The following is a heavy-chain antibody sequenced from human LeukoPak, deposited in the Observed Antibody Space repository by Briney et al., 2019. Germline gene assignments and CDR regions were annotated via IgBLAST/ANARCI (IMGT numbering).Heavy chain of an antibody. CDR1: GYTFTGYY. CDR2: INPNSGGT. J-gene: IGHJ4*02. CDR3: AREASLRYFDWLLSGLLDY. V-gene: IGHV1-2*02. Sequence: ASVKVSCKASGYTFTGYYMHWVRQAPGQGLEWMGWINPNSGGTNYAQKFQGRVTMTRDASISTAYMELSRLRSDDTAVYYCAREASLRYFDWLLSGLLDYWGQGTLVTVSS. D-gene: IGHD3-9*01.